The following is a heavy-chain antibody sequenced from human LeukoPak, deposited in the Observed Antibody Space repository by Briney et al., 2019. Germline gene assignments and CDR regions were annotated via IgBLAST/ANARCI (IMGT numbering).Heavy chain of an antibody. CDR3: TRDVIMGYQQGYFDP. V-gene: IGHV1-2*02. J-gene: IGHJ5*02. Sequence: ASVKVSCKASGYTFIDYYIYWVRHAPGQGLECMGCMNPKTGDTRYEEKFQGRVAMTRETSITTAYMELSGVNSDDTAMYFCTRDVIMGYQQGYFDPWGQGALVTVSS. CDR2: MNPKTGDT. CDR1: GYTFIDYY. D-gene: IGHD2-8*01.